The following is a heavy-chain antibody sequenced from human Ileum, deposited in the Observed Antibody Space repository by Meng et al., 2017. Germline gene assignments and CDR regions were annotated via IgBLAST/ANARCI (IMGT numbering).Heavy chain of an antibody. CDR1: GFMFSSYW. D-gene: IGHD6-6*01. Sequence: GESLKISCAASGFMFSSYWMHWVRRVPGKGLVWVSRINSDGSGTTYADSVRGRFTISRDNAKSTVYLQMNSLRAEDTAVYYCARVKAFSSSCFDSWGQGTLVTVSS. J-gene: IGHJ4*02. CDR3: ARVKAFSSSCFDS. CDR2: INSDGSGT. V-gene: IGHV3-74*01.